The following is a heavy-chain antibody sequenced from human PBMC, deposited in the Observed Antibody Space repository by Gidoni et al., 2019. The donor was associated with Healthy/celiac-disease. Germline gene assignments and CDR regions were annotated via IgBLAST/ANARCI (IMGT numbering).Heavy chain of an antibody. CDR2: INPSGGST. Sequence: QVQLVQSGAEVKKPGASVKVSCKASGYTFTSYYMHWVRQAPGQGLEWMGIINPSGGSTSYAQKFQGRVTMTRDTSTSTVYMELSSLRSEDTAVYYCAREITMIVVDFTGGLDYWGQGTLVTVSS. V-gene: IGHV1-46*01. J-gene: IGHJ4*02. D-gene: IGHD3-22*01. CDR1: GYTFTSYY. CDR3: AREITMIVVDFTGGLDY.